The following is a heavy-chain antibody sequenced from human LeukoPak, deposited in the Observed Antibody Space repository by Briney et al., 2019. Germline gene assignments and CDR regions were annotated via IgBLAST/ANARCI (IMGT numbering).Heavy chain of an antibody. V-gene: IGHV3-30-3*01. J-gene: IGHJ6*02. CDR1: GFTFSSYG. Sequence: PGGSLRLSCAASGFTFSSYGLHWVRQAPGKGPEWVAVISFDGNNNYYADSVKGRFTISRDNSKNTLYLQMNSLRAEDTAVYYCARVSAAYQPPPHTYYFYYAMDVWGQGTTVTVSS. CDR3: ARVSAAYQPPPHTYYFYYAMDV. CDR2: ISFDGNNN. D-gene: IGHD2-2*01.